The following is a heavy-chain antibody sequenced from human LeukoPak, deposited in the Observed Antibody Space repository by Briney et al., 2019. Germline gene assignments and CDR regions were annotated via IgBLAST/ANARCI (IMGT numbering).Heavy chain of an antibody. CDR2: IYYSGST. CDR3: GRHYGP. Sequence: SETLSLTCTVSGGSISSYYWSWIRQPPGKGLEWIGYIYYSGSTYYNPSLKSRVTISVDTSKNQFSLKLNSVTATDTAVYYCGRHYGPWGQGTLVTVSS. J-gene: IGHJ4*02. CDR1: GGSISSYY. D-gene: IGHD3-10*01. V-gene: IGHV4-59*08.